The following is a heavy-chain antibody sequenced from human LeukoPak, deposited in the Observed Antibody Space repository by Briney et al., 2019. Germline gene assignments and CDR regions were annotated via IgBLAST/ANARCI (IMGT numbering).Heavy chain of an antibody. CDR1: GFTLSGYG. V-gene: IGHV3-30*02. J-gene: IGHJ4*02. D-gene: IGHD5-18*01. CDR2: IRYDGSNK. Sequence: PGGSLSLSCAASGFTLSGYGRHWVRQAPGKGLEWVGFIRYDGSNKDYADSVKGRFTIYRDNSKNTLYLQMNSLRAEDTAVYFCAKDRGYSYGDFDFWGQGTLVTVSS. CDR3: AKDRGYSYGDFDF.